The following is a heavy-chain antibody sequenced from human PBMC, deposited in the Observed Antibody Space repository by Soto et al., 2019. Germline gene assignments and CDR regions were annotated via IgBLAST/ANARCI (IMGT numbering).Heavy chain of an antibody. CDR1: GFTFSRYS. CDR2: ISGSSSYI. CDR3: ARSYDILTGYSGFDY. V-gene: IGHV3-21*01. Sequence: EVQLVESGGGLVKPGGSLRLSCAASGFTFSRYSMNWVRQAPGKGLEWVSSISGSSSYIYYPDSVKGRFTISRDNAKNSLYLQMNSLRAEDTAVYYCARSYDILTGYSGFDYWGQGTLVTVSS. J-gene: IGHJ4*02. D-gene: IGHD3-9*01.